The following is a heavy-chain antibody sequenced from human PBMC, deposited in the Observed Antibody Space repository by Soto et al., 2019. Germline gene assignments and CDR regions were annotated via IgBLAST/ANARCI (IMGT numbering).Heavy chain of an antibody. D-gene: IGHD3-9*01. Sequence: PSQTLSLTCAISGDSVSSNSAAWNWIRQSPSRGLEWLGRTYYRSKWYNDYAVSVKSRITINPDTSKNQFSLQLNSVTPEDTAVYYCAREDHYDILNGYYPHNAFDIWGQGTMVTVSS. J-gene: IGHJ3*02. CDR1: GDSVSSNSAA. V-gene: IGHV6-1*01. CDR3: AREDHYDILNGYYPHNAFDI. CDR2: TYYRSKWYN.